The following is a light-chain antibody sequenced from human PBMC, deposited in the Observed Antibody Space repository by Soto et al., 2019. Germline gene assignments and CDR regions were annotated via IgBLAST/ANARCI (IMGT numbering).Light chain of an antibody. CDR1: GSDIGAYNF. CDR2: GVT. V-gene: IGLV2-8*01. J-gene: IGLJ2*01. Sequence: QSVLAQPPSASGSPGQSVTISCTGSGSDIGAYNFVSWYQQHPGKAPKLMIFGVTERPSGVPDRFSASKSGTSASLAISGLQSEDEAVYYCAAWDDSLSGVVFGGGTKVTVL. CDR3: AAWDDSLSGVV.